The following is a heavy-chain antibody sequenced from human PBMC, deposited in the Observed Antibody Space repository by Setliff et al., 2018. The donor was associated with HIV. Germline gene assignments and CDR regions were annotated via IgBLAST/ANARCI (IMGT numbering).Heavy chain of an antibody. V-gene: IGHV1-69-2*01. D-gene: IGHD4-17*01. CDR2: VEPQHGET. CDR3: ARGTTATDYYYYMDV. J-gene: IGHJ6*03. Sequence: ASVKVSCKASGYTFTDYYMHWVQQAPGKGLEWMGRVEPQHGETIFAGKFQGRVTITADTSTDTAYMELSSLRSEDTAVYFCARGTTATDYYYYMDVWGKGTSGTVS. CDR1: GYTFTDYY.